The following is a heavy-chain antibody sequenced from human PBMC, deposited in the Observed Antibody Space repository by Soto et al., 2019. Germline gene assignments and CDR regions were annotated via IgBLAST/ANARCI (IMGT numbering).Heavy chain of an antibody. CDR1: GGSISSYY. V-gene: IGHV4-59*01. CDR2: IYYSGST. J-gene: IGHJ5*02. D-gene: IGHD6-6*01. CDR3: ARELSIAAPWYWFDP. Sequence: SETLSLTCTVSGGSISSYYWSWIRQPPGKGLEWIGYIYYSGSTNYNPSLKSRVTISVDTSKNQFSLKLSSVTAADTAVYYCARELSIAAPWYWFDPWGQGTLVTVSS.